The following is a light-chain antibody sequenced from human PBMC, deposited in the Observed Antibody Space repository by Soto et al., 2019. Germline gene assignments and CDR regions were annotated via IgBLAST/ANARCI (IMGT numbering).Light chain of an antibody. CDR2: DAS. V-gene: IGKV3-11*01. Sequence: EIVLTQSPATLSFSPGERATLSCRASQSVSSYLAWYQQKPGQAPRLLIYDASNRATGIPARFSGSGSGTDFTLTISSLDPEDFAVYYCQQRSNWPPITFGQGTRLEIK. J-gene: IGKJ5*01. CDR1: QSVSSY. CDR3: QQRSNWPPIT.